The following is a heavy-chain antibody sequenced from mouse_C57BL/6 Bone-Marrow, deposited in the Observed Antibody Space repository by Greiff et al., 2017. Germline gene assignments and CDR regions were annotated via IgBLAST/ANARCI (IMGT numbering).Heavy chain of an antibody. CDR3: ARECTVVATVDD. J-gene: IGHJ2*01. CDR1: GYTFTSYW. Sequence: QVQLQQSGAELVKPGASVKMSCKASGYTFTSYWITWVKQRPGQGLEWIGDIYPGSGSTNYNEKFKSKATLTVDTSSSTAYMQLSSLTSEGYAVYYCARECTVVATVDDWDKGTTLTITS. D-gene: IGHD1-1*01. V-gene: IGHV1-55*01. CDR2: IYPGSGST.